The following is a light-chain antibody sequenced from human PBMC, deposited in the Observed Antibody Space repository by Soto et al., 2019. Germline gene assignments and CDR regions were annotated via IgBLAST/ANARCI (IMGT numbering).Light chain of an antibody. CDR3: QQYNNWPIT. Sequence: EIVLTQSPAILSLSPGGRATLSCRASQSVSSNLAWYQQKPGQAPRLLIYGASTRATGIPARFSGTGAGTEFTLTISSLQSEDFAVYYCQQYNNWPITVGQGTRLEIK. V-gene: IGKV3-15*01. CDR1: QSVSSN. CDR2: GAS. J-gene: IGKJ5*01.